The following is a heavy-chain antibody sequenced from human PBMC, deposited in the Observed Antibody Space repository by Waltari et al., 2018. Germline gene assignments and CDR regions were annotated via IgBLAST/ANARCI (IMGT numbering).Heavy chain of an antibody. D-gene: IGHD6-19*01. CDR2: ISGSGGST. CDR1: GFPFSSYA. Sequence: EVQLLESGGGLVQPGGSLRLSCAASGFPFSSYAMSWVRQAPGKGLEWVSAISGSGGSTYYADSVKGRFTISRDNSKNTLYLQMNSLRAEDTAVYYCTRSSSGWYRSYFDYWGQGTLVTVSS. J-gene: IGHJ4*02. CDR3: TRSSSGWYRSYFDY. V-gene: IGHV3-23*01.